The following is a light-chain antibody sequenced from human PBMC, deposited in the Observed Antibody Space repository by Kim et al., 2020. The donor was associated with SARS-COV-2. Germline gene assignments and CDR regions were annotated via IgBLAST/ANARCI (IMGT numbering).Light chain of an antibody. Sequence: GKTVTISCTRRSGSIASNYVQWYQQRPGSVLSTVIYEDNQRPSGVPDRFSGSIDSSSNSASLTISGLKTEDEADYYCQSYDSSNRVFGGGTQLTVL. CDR2: EDN. CDR1: SGSIASNY. J-gene: IGLJ3*02. V-gene: IGLV6-57*03. CDR3: QSYDSSNRV.